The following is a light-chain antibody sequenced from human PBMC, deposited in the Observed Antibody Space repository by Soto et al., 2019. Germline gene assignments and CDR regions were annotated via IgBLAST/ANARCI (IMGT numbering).Light chain of an antibody. J-gene: IGLJ1*01. CDR3: SSSEGKHVV. CDR2: DVT. CDR1: SSDVGGYNY. V-gene: IGLV2-8*01. Sequence: QSALTQPPSASGSPGQSVAISCTGTSSDVGGYNYVSWYQQYPGKAPKLMIYDVTKRPSGVPDRFSGSKSGNTASLTVSGLQAEDEADYYCSSSEGKHVVFGTGTKVTVL.